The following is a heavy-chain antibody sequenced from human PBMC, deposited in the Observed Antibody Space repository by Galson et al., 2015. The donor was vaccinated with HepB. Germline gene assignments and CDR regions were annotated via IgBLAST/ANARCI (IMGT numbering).Heavy chain of an antibody. CDR2: INPNSGGT. V-gene: IGHV1-2*02. Sequence: VKVSCKASGYTFTGYYMHWVRQAPGQGLEWMGWINPNSGGTNYAQKFQGRVTMTRDTSISAAYMKLSRLRSDDTAVYYCARDHLPRPYYYDSSGYSGRFDPWGQGTLVTVSS. CDR1: GYTFTGYY. D-gene: IGHD3-22*01. CDR3: ARDHLPRPYYYDSSGYSGRFDP. J-gene: IGHJ5*02.